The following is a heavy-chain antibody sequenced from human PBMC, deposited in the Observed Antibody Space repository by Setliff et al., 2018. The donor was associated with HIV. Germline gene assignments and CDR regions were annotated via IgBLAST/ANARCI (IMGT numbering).Heavy chain of an antibody. CDR3: ARSQETSVAATEI. CDR1: GVSISDGTFY. D-gene: IGHD2-15*01. V-gene: IGHV4-61*09. CDR2: LYIRTGTT. Sequence: SQTLSLTCAVSGVSISDGTFYWSWIRQPAGKGLEWIGHLYIRTGTTNYSPSLKGRVTISLDTSNNQFSLSLSSVTASDTAVYFCARSQETSVAATEIWGQGTMVTVSS. J-gene: IGHJ3*02.